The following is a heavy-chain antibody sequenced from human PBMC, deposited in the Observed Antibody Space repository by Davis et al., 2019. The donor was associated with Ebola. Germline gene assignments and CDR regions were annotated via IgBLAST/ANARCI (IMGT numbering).Heavy chain of an antibody. Sequence: MPSETLSLTCAVYGASFSGYYWIWIRQSPGKGLEWIGESNHSGRTYYNPSLKSRVTISVDTSRNQFSLKMTSVTAADTALYCCASFGYSTSSVDYWGQGALVTVSS. CDR2: SNHSGRT. CDR3: ASFGYSTSSVDY. J-gene: IGHJ4*02. V-gene: IGHV4-34*01. CDR1: GASFSGYY. D-gene: IGHD6-6*01.